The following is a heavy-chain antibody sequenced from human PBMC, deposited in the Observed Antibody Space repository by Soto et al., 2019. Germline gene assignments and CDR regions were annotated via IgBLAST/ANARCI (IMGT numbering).Heavy chain of an antibody. V-gene: IGHV1-46*01. J-gene: IGHJ1*01. D-gene: IGHD4-17*01. Sequence: GQGLEWMGIINPSGGSTSYAQKFQGRVTMTRDTSTSTVYMELSSLRSEDTAVYYCARDNYGDYVGYFQHWGQGTLVTVSS. CDR2: INPSGGST. CDR3: ARDNYGDYVGYFQH.